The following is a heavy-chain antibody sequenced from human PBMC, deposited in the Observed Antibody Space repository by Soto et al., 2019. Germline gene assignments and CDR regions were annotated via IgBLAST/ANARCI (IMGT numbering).Heavy chain of an antibody. Sequence: VGSLSLSCAASGFTFSNTWMSWIRQAPGKGLEWVGQIKRKTDGGTPDYAAPVKGRFIMSRDDSKNTLYPQMNSLRTEDTAMYYCTTAGLSGIYYDPAYWGQGILVTVSS. J-gene: IGHJ4*02. CDR2: IKRKTDGGTP. CDR1: GFTFSNTW. V-gene: IGHV3-15*01. D-gene: IGHD1-26*01. CDR3: TTAGLSGIYYDPAY.